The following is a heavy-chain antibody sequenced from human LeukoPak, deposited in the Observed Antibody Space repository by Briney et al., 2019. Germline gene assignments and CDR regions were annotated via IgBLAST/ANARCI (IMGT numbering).Heavy chain of an antibody. Sequence: SETLSLTCTIYGGSFSGHYWSWIRQFPGKGLEWIGESNQSGSTNYKPSPKSRVTISVDMSKNQFSLKLSSVTAADTAVYYCARGRINYYEYYYMDVWGKGTTVTVSS. CDR2: SNQSGST. CDR1: GGSFSGHY. V-gene: IGHV4-34*01. D-gene: IGHD2-21*01. CDR3: ARGRINYYEYYYMDV. J-gene: IGHJ6*03.